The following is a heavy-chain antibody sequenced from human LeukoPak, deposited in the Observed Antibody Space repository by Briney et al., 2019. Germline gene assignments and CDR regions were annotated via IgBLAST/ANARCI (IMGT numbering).Heavy chain of an antibody. D-gene: IGHD3-9*01. CDR3: ARLPTGYPNWFDT. CDR2: IHYSGNI. J-gene: IGHJ5*02. Sequence: SGTLSLICTVSGGSINFSTWSWAWVRQSPGKGLEWIVAIHYSGNIYYNPSLMSRVTVFVDTSKNQFSLTLSSLTATDTAVYYCARLPTGYPNWFDTWGQGTLVTVSS. CDR1: GGSINFSTWS. V-gene: IGHV4-39*01.